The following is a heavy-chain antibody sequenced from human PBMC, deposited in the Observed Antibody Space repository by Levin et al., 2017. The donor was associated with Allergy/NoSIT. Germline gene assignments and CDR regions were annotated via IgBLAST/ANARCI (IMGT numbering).Heavy chain of an antibody. V-gene: IGHV4-39*01. CDR3: ARQGLSKTPPPTESHSP. CDR2: IYYSGTT. J-gene: IGHJ4*02. CDR1: GGSIISSSYY. D-gene: IGHD2-15*01. Sequence: SETLSLTCTVSGGSIISSSYYWGWIRQPPGQGLEWIATIYYSGTTYYNPSLKSRVTISVDTSKNQFSLKLTSVTAADTAVYYCARQGLSKTPPPTESHSPWGQGTLVTVSS.